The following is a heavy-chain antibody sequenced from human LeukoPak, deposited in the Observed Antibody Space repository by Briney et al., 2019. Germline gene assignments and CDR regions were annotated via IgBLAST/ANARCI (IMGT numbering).Heavy chain of an antibody. D-gene: IGHD6-13*01. J-gene: IGHJ4*02. Sequence: PSETLSLTGAVYGGSFSGYYWSWIRQPPGKGLEWIGEINHSGSTNYNPSLKSRVTISVDTSKNQFSLKLSSVTAADTAVYYCARGPSPGIAAAGTPLGYWGQGTLVTVSS. CDR2: INHSGST. CDR3: ARGPSPGIAAAGTPLGY. CDR1: GGSFSGYY. V-gene: IGHV4-34*01.